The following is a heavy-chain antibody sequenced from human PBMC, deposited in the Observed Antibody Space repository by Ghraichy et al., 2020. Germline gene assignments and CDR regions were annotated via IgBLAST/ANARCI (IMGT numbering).Heavy chain of an antibody. CDR2: IYHSGST. J-gene: IGHJ4*02. CDR3: ARVPAARFYFDY. V-gene: IGHV4-30-2*01. CDR1: GGSISSGGYS. Sequence: TLSLTCAVSGGSISSGGYSWSWIRQPPGKGLEWIGYIYHSGSTYYNPSLKSRVTISVDRSKNQFSLKLSSVTAADTAVYYCARVPAARFYFDYWGQGTLVTVSS. D-gene: IGHD2-2*01.